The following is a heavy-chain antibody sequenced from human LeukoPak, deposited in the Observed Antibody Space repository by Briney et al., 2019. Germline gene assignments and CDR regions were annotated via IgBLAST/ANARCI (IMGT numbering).Heavy chain of an antibody. Sequence: PGGSLRLSCAASGFTFSSYSMNWVRQAPGKGLEWVSSISSSSSYIYHADSVKGRFTISRDNAKNSLYLQMNSLRAEDTAVYYCARDGGRQQLALDYWGQGTLVTVSS. CDR2: ISSSSSYI. CDR3: ARDGGRQQLALDY. V-gene: IGHV3-21*01. CDR1: GFTFSSYS. D-gene: IGHD6-13*01. J-gene: IGHJ4*02.